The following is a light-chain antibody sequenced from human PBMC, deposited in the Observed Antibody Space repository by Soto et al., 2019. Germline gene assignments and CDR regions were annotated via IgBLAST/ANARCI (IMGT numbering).Light chain of an antibody. J-gene: IGKJ1*01. CDR2: GAS. Sequence: EIVWTQSPGTLSLSPGARSTLSCRASQSVSSSYLAWYQQKPGQAPRLLIYGASSRATGIPDRFSGSGSGTDFTLTISRLEPEDFAVYYCQQYGSSPWTFGQGTKVDNK. V-gene: IGKV3-20*01. CDR1: QSVSSSY. CDR3: QQYGSSPWT.